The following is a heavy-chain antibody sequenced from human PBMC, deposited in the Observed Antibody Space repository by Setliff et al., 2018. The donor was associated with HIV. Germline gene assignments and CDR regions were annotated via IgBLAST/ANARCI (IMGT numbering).Heavy chain of an antibody. CDR1: GGTFSSYV. J-gene: IGHJ5*02. CDR2: IIPMYGVT. CDR3: ALPYCSGGNCWSSASLPPAGWFDP. Sequence: SVKVSCKASGGTFSSYVISWVRQAPGQGPEWMGGIIPMYGVTNYAQKFQGRVTITTDESTSTPYMELSSLRSEDTAVYYCALPYCSGGNCWSSASLPPAGWFDPWGQGTLVTVSS. V-gene: IGHV1-69*05. D-gene: IGHD2-15*01.